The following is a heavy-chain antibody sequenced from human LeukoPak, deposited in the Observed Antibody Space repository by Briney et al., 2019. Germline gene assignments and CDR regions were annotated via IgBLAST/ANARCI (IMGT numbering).Heavy chain of an antibody. J-gene: IGHJ4*02. V-gene: IGHV3-23*01. Sequence: PGGSLRLSCAASGFTFTTYAMSWVRQAPGKGLEWVSAISDIGVASYYADSVKGRFTISRDNSKNTLYLQMNNLRVGDTAVYYCAKDAAGPEYWGQGTLVTVST. CDR2: ISDIGVAS. CDR1: GFTFTTYA. D-gene: IGHD6-13*01. CDR3: AKDAAGPEY.